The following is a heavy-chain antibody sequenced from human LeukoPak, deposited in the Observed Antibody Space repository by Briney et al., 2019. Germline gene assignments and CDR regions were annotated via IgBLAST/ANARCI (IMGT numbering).Heavy chain of an antibody. J-gene: IGHJ4*02. D-gene: IGHD3-22*01. CDR1: GYTFPHYG. V-gene: IGHV1-18*04. CDR2: ISAYNGNT. CDR3: ARGDQVVITTSVGDFDY. Sequence: GASVTVSFQASGYTFPHYGFCWVRPAAGQGLEWVAGISAYNGNTNYAQKLQGSVTMTTDTSTSTAYMELSRLRSDDTAVYYCARGDQVVITTSVGDFDYWGQGTLVTVSS.